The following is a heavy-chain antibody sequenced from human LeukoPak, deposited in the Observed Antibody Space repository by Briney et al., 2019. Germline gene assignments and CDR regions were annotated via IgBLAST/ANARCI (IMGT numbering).Heavy chain of an antibody. CDR1: GFTFSSYS. J-gene: IGHJ4*02. V-gene: IGHV3-30-3*01. CDR2: ISFDGGHI. CDR3: ARPRTIAAAGIFGAFDY. Sequence: GGSLRLSCEASGFTFSSYSMHWVRQAPGKGLEWVAVISFDGGHIYYADSVKGRFTISRDNSKNTLYLQMNSLRPEDTALYYCARPRTIAAAGIFGAFDYWGQGTLVTVSS. D-gene: IGHD6-13*01.